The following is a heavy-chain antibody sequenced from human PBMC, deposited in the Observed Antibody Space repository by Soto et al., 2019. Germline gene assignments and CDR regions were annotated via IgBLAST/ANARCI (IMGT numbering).Heavy chain of an antibody. CDR3: ARINSYGSSGYYLGWFDP. Sequence: QVQVVESGGGLVKPGGSLRLSCAASGFTFSDYYMSWIRQAPGKGLEWVSYIITTGTYTTFADSVKGRFTISRDNAKNSLFLHMDSLRSDDTAVYCCARINSYGSSGYYLGWFDPWGQGTLVTVSS. CDR2: IITTGTYT. J-gene: IGHJ5*02. CDR1: GFTFSDYY. D-gene: IGHD3-22*01. V-gene: IGHV3-11*05.